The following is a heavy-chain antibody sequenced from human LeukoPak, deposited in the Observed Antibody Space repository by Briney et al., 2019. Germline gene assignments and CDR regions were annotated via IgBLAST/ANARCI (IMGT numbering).Heavy chain of an antibody. CDR2: FDPEDGET. Sequence: ASVTVSCKVSGYTLTELSMHWVRQAPGKGLEWMGGFDPEDGETIYAQKFQGRVTMTEDTSTDTAYMELSSLRSEDTAVYYCASTMVRGVIEYYYYGMDVWGQGTTVTVSS. J-gene: IGHJ6*02. D-gene: IGHD3-10*01. CDR3: ASTMVRGVIEYYYYGMDV. V-gene: IGHV1-24*01. CDR1: GYTLTELS.